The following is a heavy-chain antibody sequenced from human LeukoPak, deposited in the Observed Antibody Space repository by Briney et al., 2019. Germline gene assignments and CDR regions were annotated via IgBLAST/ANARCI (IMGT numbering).Heavy chain of an antibody. Sequence: SETLSLTCAVYGCNFNDSWWNWIRQAPGKGLEWIGEINHRGSTNYNPSLKSGVNISLDTPNSQFSLSLSFLTGPDTAMYYCQGGALGYSSGWTSDYSYMDVWGKGTPVTVS. J-gene: IGHJ6*03. CDR2: INHRGST. CDR3: QGGALGYSSGWTSDYSYMDV. V-gene: IGHV4-34*08. D-gene: IGHD6-19*01. CDR1: GCNFNDSW.